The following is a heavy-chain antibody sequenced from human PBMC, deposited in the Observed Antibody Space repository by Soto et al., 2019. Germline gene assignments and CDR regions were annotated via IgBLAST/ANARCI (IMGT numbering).Heavy chain of an antibody. Sequence: SVKVSCKASGGTFSSYAISWVRQAPGQGLEWMGGIIPIFGTANYAQKFQGRVTITADESTSTAYMELSSLRSEDTAVYYCARDRGYYDSSGYPTDAFDIWGQGTMVTVSS. D-gene: IGHD3-22*01. CDR2: IIPIFGTA. CDR1: GGTFSSYA. V-gene: IGHV1-69*13. CDR3: ARDRGYYDSSGYPTDAFDI. J-gene: IGHJ3*02.